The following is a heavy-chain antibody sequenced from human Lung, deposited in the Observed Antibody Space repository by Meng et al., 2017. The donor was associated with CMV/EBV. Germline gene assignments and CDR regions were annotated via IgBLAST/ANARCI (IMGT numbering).Heavy chain of an antibody. Sequence: VQLQESGPGLVKPSEPLSLTRAVSGGSISTYYWSWIRPPPGKGLEWIGNNYYSGSTNYNPSLASRVTISVDSSKNQFSLKLSSVTAADTAVYYCARHQNGGTYPLDYWGQGTLVTVSS. CDR2: NYYSGST. V-gene: IGHV4-59*08. CDR1: GGSISTYY. D-gene: IGHD3-16*02. J-gene: IGHJ4*02. CDR3: ARHQNGGTYPLDY.